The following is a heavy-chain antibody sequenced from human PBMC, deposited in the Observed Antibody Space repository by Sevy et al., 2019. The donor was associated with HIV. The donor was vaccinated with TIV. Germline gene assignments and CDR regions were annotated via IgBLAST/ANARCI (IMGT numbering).Heavy chain of an antibody. CDR2: IYYSGST. J-gene: IGHJ4*02. CDR3: AREVAVVAAPVYFDY. D-gene: IGHD2-15*01. V-gene: IGHV4-61*01. Sequence: SETLSLTCTVSGGSVSSGSYYWSWIRQPPGKGLEWIGYIYYSGSTNYNPSLKSRVTISVDTSKNQFSLKLSSVTAADTAVYYCAREVAVVAAPVYFDYWGQRTLVTVSS. CDR1: GGSVSSGSYY.